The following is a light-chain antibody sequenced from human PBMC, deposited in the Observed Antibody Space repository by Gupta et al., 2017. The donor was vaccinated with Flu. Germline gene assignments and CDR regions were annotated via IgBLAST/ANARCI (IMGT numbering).Light chain of an antibody. CDR2: AAS. Sequence: DIQITQSPSSPSASVGDRVTITCLASQSISSYLNWYQQKPGKAPKRLIYAASSFQSAVPSRLSASASGTAFTLTMSSLQPEDFATYSTQQSAGAATRFGQGSK. V-gene: IGKV1-39*01. CDR3: QQSAGAATR. J-gene: IGKJ1*01. CDR1: QSISSY.